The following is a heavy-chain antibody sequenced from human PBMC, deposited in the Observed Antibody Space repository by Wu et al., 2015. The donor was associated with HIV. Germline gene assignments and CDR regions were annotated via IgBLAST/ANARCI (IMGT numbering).Heavy chain of an antibody. V-gene: IGHV1-2*02. D-gene: IGHD2-21*01. J-gene: IGHJ4*02. CDR3: ASGIQAGGANY. CDR1: GYSFTAYY. Sequence: QVQLVQSGAEVKRPGASVRVSCRTSGYSFTAYYIHWVRQAPGQGLEWMGRLNPNTGGADSSQKFLGRVTLTRDTSINTAYMDLRRLRVDDSATYYCASGIQAGGANYWGQGTLVTVSS. CDR2: LNPNTGGA.